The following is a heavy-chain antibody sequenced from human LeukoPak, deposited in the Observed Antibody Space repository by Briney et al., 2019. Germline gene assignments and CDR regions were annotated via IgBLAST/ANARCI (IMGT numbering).Heavy chain of an antibody. CDR3: ARSRGYSYGYTYFDY. V-gene: IGHV4-34*01. Sequence: SETLSLTCAVYGGSFSGYYWSWIRQPPGKGLGWIGEINHSGSTNYNPSLKSRVTISVDTSKNQFSLKLSSVTAADTAVYYCARSRGYSYGYTYFDYWGQGTLVTVSS. CDR1: GGSFSGYY. J-gene: IGHJ4*02. CDR2: INHSGST. D-gene: IGHD5-18*01.